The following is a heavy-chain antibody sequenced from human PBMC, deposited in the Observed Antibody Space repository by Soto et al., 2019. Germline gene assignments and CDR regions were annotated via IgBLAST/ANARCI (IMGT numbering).Heavy chain of an antibody. CDR1: GYTFTGYY. V-gene: IGHV1-2*02. CDR2: INPNSGGT. CDR3: ARGTGSGMDV. Sequence: ASVKVSCKASGYTFTGYYMHWVRQAPGQGLEWMGWINPNSGGTNYSQKFQGRVTITRDTSASTAYMELSSLRSEDTAVYYCARGTGSGMDVWGQGTTVTVSS. J-gene: IGHJ6*02.